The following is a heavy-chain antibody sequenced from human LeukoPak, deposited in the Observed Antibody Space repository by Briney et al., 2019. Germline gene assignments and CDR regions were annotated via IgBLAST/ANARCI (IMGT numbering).Heavy chain of an antibody. Sequence: ASVKVSCKASGGTFSSYAISWVRQAPGQGLEWMGRIIPIFGTANYAQKFQGRVTITTDESTSTAYMELSSLRSEDTAVYYCARDRTDFWSGYYEGNWFDPWGQGTLVTVSS. CDR3: ARDRTDFWSGYYEGNWFDP. V-gene: IGHV1-69*05. J-gene: IGHJ5*02. CDR1: GGTFSSYA. D-gene: IGHD3-3*01. CDR2: IIPIFGTA.